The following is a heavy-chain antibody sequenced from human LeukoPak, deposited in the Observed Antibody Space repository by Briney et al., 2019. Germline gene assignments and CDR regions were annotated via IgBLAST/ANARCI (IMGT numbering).Heavy chain of an antibody. D-gene: IGHD6-6*01. V-gene: IGHV3-73*01. Sequence: GGSLRLSCAASGFTFSSSAMHWVRQASGKGLEWVGRIRSKANSYATAYAASVKGRFTISRDNAKNSLCLQMNSLRAEDTAVYYCARDKPYSSSSGLDRQTNYFYYYAMDVWGQGTTVTVSS. CDR1: GFTFSSSA. CDR3: ARDKPYSSSSGLDRQTNYFYYYAMDV. CDR2: IRSKANSYAT. J-gene: IGHJ6*02.